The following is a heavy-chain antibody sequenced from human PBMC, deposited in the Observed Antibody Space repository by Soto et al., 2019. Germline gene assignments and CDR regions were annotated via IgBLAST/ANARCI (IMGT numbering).Heavy chain of an antibody. Sequence: SLRLSCAASGFTFSSYAMHWVRQAPGKGLEWVAVISYDGSNKYYADSVKGRFTISRDNSKNTLYLQMNSLRAEDTAVYYCARVGPYASGTYSFRHNRFDPWGQGTQVTVS. V-gene: IGHV3-30-3*01. D-gene: IGHD3-10*01. J-gene: IGHJ5*02. CDR3: ARVGPYASGTYSFRHNRFDP. CDR2: ISYDGSNK. CDR1: GFTFSSYA.